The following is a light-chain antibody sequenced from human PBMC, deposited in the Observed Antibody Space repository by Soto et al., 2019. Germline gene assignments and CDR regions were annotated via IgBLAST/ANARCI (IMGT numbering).Light chain of an antibody. CDR3: SSYTSSSTVV. Sequence: QSALTQPASVSGSPGQSITISCTGTSSDAGGYNYVSWYQQHPGKAPKVMIYDVSNRPPGVSNRFSGSKSGNTASLTISGLQAEDEADYYCSSYTSSSTVVFGGGTQLTVL. V-gene: IGLV2-14*01. J-gene: IGLJ2*01. CDR2: DVS. CDR1: SSDAGGYNY.